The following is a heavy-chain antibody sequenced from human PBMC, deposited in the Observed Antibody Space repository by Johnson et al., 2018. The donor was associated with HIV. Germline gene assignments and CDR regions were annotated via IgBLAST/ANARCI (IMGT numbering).Heavy chain of an antibody. CDR1: GFTFSSYG. CDR3: ARDGNYYDSSSYYSDAFDI. CDR2: IWYDGSNK. V-gene: IGHV3-33*08. Sequence: QVQLVESGGGLVQPGGSLRLSCAASGFTFSSYGMHWVGQAPGKGLEWVAVIWYDGSNKYYAASVKGRFTISRDNAKNSLYLQMNSLRAEDAALYYCARDGNYYDSSSYYSDAFDIWGQGTMVTVSS. D-gene: IGHD3-22*01. J-gene: IGHJ3*02.